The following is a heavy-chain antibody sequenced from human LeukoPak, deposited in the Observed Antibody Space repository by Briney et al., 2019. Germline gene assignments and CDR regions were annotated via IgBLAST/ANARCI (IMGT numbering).Heavy chain of an antibody. V-gene: IGHV4-39*01. J-gene: IGHJ4*02. CDR1: GGSMSSINYY. D-gene: IGHD1-26*01. Sequence: SETLSLTCSVSGGSMSSINYYWGWIRQPPGKGLEWIAYIYNSGSANYNPSLNSRVTVSVDTSNNQFSLKLSSVIAADTAVYYCVRQPSGSPGDYWGQGTLVTVSS. CDR3: VRQPSGSPGDY. CDR2: IYNSGSA.